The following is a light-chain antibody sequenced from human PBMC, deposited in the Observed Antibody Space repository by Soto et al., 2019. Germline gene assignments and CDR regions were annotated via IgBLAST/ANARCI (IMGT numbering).Light chain of an antibody. CDR2: SVS. CDR1: SNDIGTYDH. Sequence: QSVLTQPASVSGSPGQSITISCSGTSNDIGTYDHVAWFQQFPGKTPKLVIYSVSDRPSGVSYRFSGSKSGNTASLTISGLQADDEADYYCISYTVSRSYVFGTGTRSPS. CDR3: ISYTVSRSYV. V-gene: IGLV2-14*01. J-gene: IGLJ1*01.